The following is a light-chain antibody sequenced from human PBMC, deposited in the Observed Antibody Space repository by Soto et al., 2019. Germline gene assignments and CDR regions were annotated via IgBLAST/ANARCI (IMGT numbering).Light chain of an antibody. CDR3: QQRDRWPPVYT. CDR1: QSVTTF. J-gene: IGKJ2*01. Sequence: EIVLTQSQATLSLSPGARATLSCRASQSVTTFLAWYQQRPGQSPRLLIYDTSNRATGLPARFTGSGCVTDFTLTISSLEPQHFAVDYCQQRDRWPPVYTFGQGTKLEIK. CDR2: DTS. V-gene: IGKV3-11*01.